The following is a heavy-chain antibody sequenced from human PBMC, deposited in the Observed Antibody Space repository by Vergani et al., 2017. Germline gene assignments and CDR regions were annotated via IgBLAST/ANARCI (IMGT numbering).Heavy chain of an antibody. CDR1: RYSFTSYW. Sequence: EVQLVQSGAEVKKPGESLKISCKGSRYSFTSYWIGWVRQMPGKGLEWMGIIYPGDSDTRYSPSFQGQVTISADKSISTAYLQWSSLKASDTAMYYCARSRYCSGGSCKRDAFDIWGQGTMVTVSS. V-gene: IGHV5-51*01. CDR3: ARSRYCSGGSCKRDAFDI. CDR2: IYPGDSDT. D-gene: IGHD2-15*01. J-gene: IGHJ3*02.